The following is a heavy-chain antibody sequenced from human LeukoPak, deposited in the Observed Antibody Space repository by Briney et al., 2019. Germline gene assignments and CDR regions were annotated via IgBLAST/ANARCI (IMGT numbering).Heavy chain of an antibody. J-gene: IGHJ4*02. Sequence: SETLSLTCTVSGGSVSSYYWSWVRQPPGKGLEWIGYIYYSGSTNNNPSLKSRVTISLDTSKNQFSLKLSSVTAADTAVYYCARAGGYDSSGYYFDYWGQGTLVTVSS. CDR3: ARAGGYDSSGYYFDY. CDR2: IYYSGST. D-gene: IGHD3-22*01. V-gene: IGHV4-59*02. CDR1: GGSVSSYY.